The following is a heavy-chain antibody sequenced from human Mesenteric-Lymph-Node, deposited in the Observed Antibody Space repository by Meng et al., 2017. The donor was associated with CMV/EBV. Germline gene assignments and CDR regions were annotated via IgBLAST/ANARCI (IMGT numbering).Heavy chain of an antibody. J-gene: IGHJ5*02. Sequence: ASVKVSCKASGYIFTNYYIHWVRQAPGQGLEWMGMINPGGGITSYKQNFQCIVLLPRDTSPPPFYLAVPRLRFEDTAVYSCPRASSWCQGTLVTVSS. CDR1: GYIFTNYY. CDR2: INPGGGIT. V-gene: IGHV1-46*01. CDR3: PRASS.